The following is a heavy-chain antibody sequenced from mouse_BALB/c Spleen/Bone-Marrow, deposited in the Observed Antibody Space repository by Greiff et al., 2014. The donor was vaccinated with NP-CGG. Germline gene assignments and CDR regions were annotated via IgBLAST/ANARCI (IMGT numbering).Heavy chain of an antibody. Sequence: ESGAELMKPGASVKISCKATGYTFSSYWIEWVKQRPGHGLEWIGEILPGSGSTNYNEKFKGKATFTADTSSNTAYMQLSSLTPEDSAVYYCARELGLRLAYWGQGTLVTVSA. CDR3: ARELGLRLAY. D-gene: IGHD3-1*01. V-gene: IGHV1-9*01. J-gene: IGHJ3*01. CDR1: GYTFSSYW. CDR2: ILPGSGST.